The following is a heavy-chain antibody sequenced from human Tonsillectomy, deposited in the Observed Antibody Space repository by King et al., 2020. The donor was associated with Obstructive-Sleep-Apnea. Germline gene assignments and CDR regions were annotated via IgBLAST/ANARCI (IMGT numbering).Heavy chain of an antibody. J-gene: IGHJ4*02. Sequence: QMQLQESGPGLVKPSETLSLTCTVSGGSISSSSYYWGWIRQPPGKGLEWIGSIYYSGSTYYNPSLKSRVTISVDTSKNQFSLKLSSVTAADTAVYYCARAYGDSSGYFEEFDYWGQGTLVTVSS. V-gene: IGHV4-39*07. CDR3: ARAYGDSSGYFEEFDY. D-gene: IGHD3-22*01. CDR2: IYYSGST. CDR1: GGSISSSSYY.